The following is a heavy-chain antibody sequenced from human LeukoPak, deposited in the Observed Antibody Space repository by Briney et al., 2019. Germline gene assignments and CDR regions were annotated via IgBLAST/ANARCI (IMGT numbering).Heavy chain of an antibody. CDR3: ARALTKYYYYYYMDV. V-gene: IGHV1-69*06. CDR2: IIPIFGTA. D-gene: IGHD3-3*01. CDR1: GGTFSSYA. J-gene: IGHJ6*03. Sequence: ASVKVSCKASGGTFSSYAISWVRQAPGQGLEWMGGIIPIFGTANYAQKFQGKVTITADKSTSTAYMELSSLRSEDTAVYYCARALTKYYYYYYMDVWGKGTTVTISS.